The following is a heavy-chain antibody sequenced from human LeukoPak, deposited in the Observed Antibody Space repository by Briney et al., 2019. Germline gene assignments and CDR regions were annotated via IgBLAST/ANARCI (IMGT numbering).Heavy chain of an antibody. CDR3: ARGLIAALSWGIDY. Sequence: GGSLRLSCAASGISVSSNYMSWVRQAPGKGLQWVSVIYVDGSTYYADSVKGRFTISRDNSKNTLYLQMNSLRAEDTAVYYCARGLIAALSWGIDYWGQGTLVTVSS. D-gene: IGHD2-15*01. CDR2: IYVDGST. V-gene: IGHV3-53*01. J-gene: IGHJ4*02. CDR1: GISVSSNY.